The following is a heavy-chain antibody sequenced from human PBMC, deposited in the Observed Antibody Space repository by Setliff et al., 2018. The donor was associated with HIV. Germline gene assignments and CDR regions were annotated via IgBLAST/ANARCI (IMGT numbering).Heavy chain of an antibody. Sequence: HPGGSLRLSCAASRFTFSSYSMHWVRQAPGKGLEWVSYISTSSSTIYYADSVKGRFTISRDNAKNSLYLQMNSLRAEDTAMYYCLLPCTSGWHNWADPWGQGTLVTVS. J-gene: IGHJ5*02. D-gene: IGHD6-19*01. CDR2: ISTSSSTI. CDR3: LLPCTSGWHNWADP. CDR1: RFTFSSYS. V-gene: IGHV3-48*01.